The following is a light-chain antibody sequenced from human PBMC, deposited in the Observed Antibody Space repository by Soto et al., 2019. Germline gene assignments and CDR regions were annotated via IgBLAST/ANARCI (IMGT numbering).Light chain of an antibody. V-gene: IGKV1-33*01. CDR1: QDITNF. CDR2: DAS. CDR3: QQYEDVPIT. J-gene: IGKJ5*01. Sequence: DIQMTQSPSSLSASVGDRVTITCQASQDITNFLNWYQQKPGKAPKLLIYDASNLETGVPSRFSGSGSGTDFTVTISSLQPEDIATYYCQQYEDVPITFGQGTRLEIK.